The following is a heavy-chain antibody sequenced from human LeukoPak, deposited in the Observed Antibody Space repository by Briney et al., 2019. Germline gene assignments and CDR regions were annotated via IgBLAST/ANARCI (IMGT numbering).Heavy chain of an antibody. V-gene: IGHV4-59*01. CDR3: AREGIAAAGYYFDY. D-gene: IGHD6-13*01. J-gene: IGHJ4*02. CDR1: GGSISSYY. Sequence: SETLSLTCTVSGGSISSYYWSWIRQPPGEGLEWIGYIYYSGSTNYNPSLKSRVTISVDTSKNQFSLKLSSVTAADTAVYYCAREGIAAAGYYFDYWGQGTLVTVSS. CDR2: IYYSGST.